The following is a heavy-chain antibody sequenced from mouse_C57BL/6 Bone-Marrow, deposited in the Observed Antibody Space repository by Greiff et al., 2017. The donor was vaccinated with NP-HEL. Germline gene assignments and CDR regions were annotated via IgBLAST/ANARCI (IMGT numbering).Heavy chain of an antibody. Sequence: EVQLVESGGGLVQSGRSLRLSCATSGFTFSDFYMEWVRQAPGKGLEWIAASRNKANDYTTEYSASVKGRFIASRYTYQSNLYLQMNAMRAEDAAINDCARGAVEWYFDVGGRGTTVTVSS. CDR2: SRNKANDYTT. CDR3: ARGAVEWYFDV. CDR1: GFTFSDFY. J-gene: IGHJ1*03. V-gene: IGHV7-1*01.